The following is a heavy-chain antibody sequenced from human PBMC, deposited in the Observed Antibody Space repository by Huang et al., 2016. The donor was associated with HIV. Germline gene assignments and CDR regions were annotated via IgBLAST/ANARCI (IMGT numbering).Heavy chain of an antibody. CDR1: GCTFSSYG. CDR3: AKGGSAAAVLDF. Sequence: QVQLVESGGGVVQPGRSLRIFCAASGCTFSSYGMHWGRQAPGKGLEWVAIISYDAKTKYYADSVKGRFSISRDNSKTTVYLQLNSLRLEDTAVYYCAKGGSAAAVLDFWGQGTLVTVSS. CDR2: ISYDAKTK. D-gene: IGHD6-13*01. V-gene: IGHV3-30*18. J-gene: IGHJ4*02.